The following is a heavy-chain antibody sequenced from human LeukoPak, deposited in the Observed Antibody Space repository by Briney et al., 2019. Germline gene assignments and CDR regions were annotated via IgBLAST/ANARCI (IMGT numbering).Heavy chain of an antibody. Sequence: ASVKVSCKASGYTLTSYYMHWVRQAPGQGLEWMGIINPSGGSTSYAQKFQGRVTMTRDTSTSTVYMELSSLRSEDTAVYYCARDWGPNYYDSSGYYYVYWGQGTLVTVSS. V-gene: IGHV1-46*01. CDR3: ARDWGPNYYDSSGYYYVY. CDR1: GYTLTSYY. CDR2: INPSGGST. D-gene: IGHD3-22*01. J-gene: IGHJ4*02.